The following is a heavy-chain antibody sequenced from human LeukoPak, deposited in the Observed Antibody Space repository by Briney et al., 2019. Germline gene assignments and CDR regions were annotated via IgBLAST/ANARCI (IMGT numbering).Heavy chain of an antibody. Sequence: ASVKVSCKASGYTFTGYYMHWVRQAPGQGLEWMRWINPNSGGTNYAQKFQGRVTMTRDTSISTAYMELSRLRSDDTAVYYCAVFRDIVVVPAAGRDYGMDVWGQGTTVTVSS. CDR1: GYTFTGYY. CDR3: AVFRDIVVVPAAGRDYGMDV. V-gene: IGHV1-2*02. J-gene: IGHJ6*02. D-gene: IGHD2-2*01. CDR2: INPNSGGT.